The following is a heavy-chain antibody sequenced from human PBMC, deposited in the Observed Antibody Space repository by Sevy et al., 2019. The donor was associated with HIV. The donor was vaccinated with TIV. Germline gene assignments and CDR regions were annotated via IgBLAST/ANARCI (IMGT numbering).Heavy chain of an antibody. CDR2: IKEDGSEK. Sequence: GGSLRLSCAASGFTFSNYWMSWVRQAPGKGLEWVANIKEDGSEKYYVDSVKGRFTISRDNAKNSLDLQMNSLRAEDTAVYYCARILYFGSGSYYRPCDYWGPGTLVTVSS. D-gene: IGHD3-10*01. V-gene: IGHV3-7*01. CDR3: ARILYFGSGSYYRPCDY. CDR1: GFTFSNYW. J-gene: IGHJ4*02.